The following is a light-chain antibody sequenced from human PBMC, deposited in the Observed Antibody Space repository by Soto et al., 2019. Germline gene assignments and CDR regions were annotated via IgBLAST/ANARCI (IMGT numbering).Light chain of an antibody. Sequence: QSVLTQPPSASGSPGQSVTISCTGTTSDVGGYNYVSWYQQHPGEAPKLMIYQVSKRPSGVPDRFSGSKSGNTASLTVSGLQAEDEADYYCTSYAGSYIFVFGGGTKLTVL. J-gene: IGLJ2*01. CDR2: QVS. CDR3: TSYAGSYIFV. V-gene: IGLV2-8*01. CDR1: TSDVGGYNY.